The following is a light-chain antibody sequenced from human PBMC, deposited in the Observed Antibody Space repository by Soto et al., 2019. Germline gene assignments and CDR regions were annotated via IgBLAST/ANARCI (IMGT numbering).Light chain of an antibody. CDR3: SSHAGSYNLGV. J-gene: IGLJ3*02. CDR2: DVT. V-gene: IGLV2-8*01. CDR1: SSYVGRYNS. Sequence: QSALTQPPSASGSPGQSVTISCTLTSSYVGRYNSVSWYQQHPGKAPKLIIYDVTKRPSGVPDRFSGSKSGNTASLTVSGLQAEDDADYYCSSHAGSYNLGVLGGGTKVTVL.